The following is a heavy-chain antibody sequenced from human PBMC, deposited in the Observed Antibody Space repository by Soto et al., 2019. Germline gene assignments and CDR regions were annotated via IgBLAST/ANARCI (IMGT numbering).Heavy chain of an antibody. CDR1: RETTNSNS. Sequence: ASAKASCKECRETTNSNSLHWLRQAHGQRLEWMGWINAGNGNTKYTQKFQGRVTITRDTSASTAYMELSSLRSEDTSLYYGASGLGNNYYGLAFRVKGSTVP. CDR2: INAGNGNT. D-gene: IGHD2-15*01. J-gene: IGHJ6*04. V-gene: IGHV1-3*01. CDR3: ASGLGNNYYGLAF.